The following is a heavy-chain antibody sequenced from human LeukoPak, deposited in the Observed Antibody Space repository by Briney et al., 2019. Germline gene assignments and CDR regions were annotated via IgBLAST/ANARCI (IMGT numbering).Heavy chain of an antibody. D-gene: IGHD6-19*01. J-gene: IGHJ4*02. CDR3: VRSLSGWYVFDY. CDR2: ITNSGETT. Sequence: GGSLRLSCEASGFTFSGYAMSWVRQAPGKGPEWVSFITNSGETTTYADSVKGRFTISRDNSKNTLNLQMNSLRGEDTAVYSCVRSLSGWYVFDYWGQGTLVTVSS. CDR1: GFTFSGYA. V-gene: IGHV3-23*01.